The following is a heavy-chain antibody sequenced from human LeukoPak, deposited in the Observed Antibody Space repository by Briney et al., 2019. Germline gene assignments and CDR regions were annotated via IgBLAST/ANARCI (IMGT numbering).Heavy chain of an antibody. D-gene: IGHD6-19*01. CDR3: ARDLRAYSSGWYGNFDY. CDR2: ISAYNGNT. Sequence: GASVKVSCKASGYTFTSYGISWVRQAPGQGLEWMGWISAYNGNTNYAQKLQGRVTMTTDTSTSTAYMELRSLRSDDTAVYYCARDLRAYSSGWYGNFDYWGQGTLVTVSS. V-gene: IGHV1-18*01. CDR1: GYTFTSYG. J-gene: IGHJ4*02.